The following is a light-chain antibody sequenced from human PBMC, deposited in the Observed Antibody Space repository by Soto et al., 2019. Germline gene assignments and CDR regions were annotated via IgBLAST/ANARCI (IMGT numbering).Light chain of an antibody. CDR1: SSDVGGYNY. CDR3: SSYTSKSSLI. Sequence: QSALTQPPSASGSPGQSVAISCTGTSSDVGGYNYVSWYQQHPGKAPQLIIYEVRNRPSGISFRFSGSKSGNTASLTISGLQAEDEADYYCSSYTSKSSLIFGGGTKLTVL. V-gene: IGLV2-14*01. CDR2: EVR. J-gene: IGLJ2*01.